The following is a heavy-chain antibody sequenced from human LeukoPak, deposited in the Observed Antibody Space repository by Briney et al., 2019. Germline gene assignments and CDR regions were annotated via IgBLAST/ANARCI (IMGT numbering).Heavy chain of an antibody. V-gene: IGHV4-34*01. J-gene: IGHJ6*02. D-gene: IGHD3-3*01. CDR2: INHSGST. CDR3: ARDRPLYDFWSGYYGSIMYGMDV. CDR1: GGSFSGYY. Sequence: PSETLSLTCAVYGGSFSGYYWSWIRQPPGKGLGWIGEINHSGSTNYNPSLKSRVTISVDTSKNQFSLKLSSVTAADTAVYYCARDRPLYDFWSGYYGSIMYGMDVRGQGTTVTVSS.